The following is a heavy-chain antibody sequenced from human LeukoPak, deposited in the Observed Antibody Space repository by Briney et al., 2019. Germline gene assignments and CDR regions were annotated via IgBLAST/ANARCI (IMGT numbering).Heavy chain of an antibody. J-gene: IGHJ6*03. V-gene: IGHV1-18*01. CDR2: ISAYNGNT. CDR3: VRGGGAAADYSYYYMDV. D-gene: IGHD6-13*01. Sequence: ASVKVSCKASGYTFTSYGITWVLQAPGQGLEWMGWISAYNGNTNYAQKLQGRVTMTTDTSTSTAYMELRSLRSDDTAVYYCVRGGGAAADYSYYYMDVWGKGTTVTVSS. CDR1: GYTFTSYG.